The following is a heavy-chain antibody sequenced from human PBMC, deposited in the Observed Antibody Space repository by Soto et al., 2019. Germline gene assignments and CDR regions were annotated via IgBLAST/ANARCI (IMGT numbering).Heavy chain of an antibody. CDR1: GFTFSSYA. CDR2: ISYDGSNK. Sequence: GGSLRLSCAASGFTFSSYAMHWVRQAPGKGLEWVAVISYDGSNKYYADSVKGRFTISRDNSKNTLYLQMNSLRAEDTAVYYCARERSGVVAAFAEAFDIWGQGTMVTVSS. D-gene: IGHD2-15*01. V-gene: IGHV3-30-3*01. J-gene: IGHJ3*02. CDR3: ARERSGVVAAFAEAFDI.